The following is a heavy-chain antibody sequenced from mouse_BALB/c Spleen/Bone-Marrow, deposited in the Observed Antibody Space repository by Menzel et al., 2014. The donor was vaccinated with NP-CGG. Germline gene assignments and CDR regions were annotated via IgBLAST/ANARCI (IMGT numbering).Heavy chain of an antibody. V-gene: IGHV14-3*02. Sequence: VQLQQSGAELVKPGASVKLSCTASGYNIKDTYIHWVKQRPEQGLEWIGRIDPANGNTKYDPKFQGKATITADTSSNTDYRLHSSQTSEDAAVYGCARYYFYATYYWGQGTSVTVAS. CDR3: ARYYFYATYY. J-gene: IGHJ4*01. CDR1: GYNIKDTY. CDR2: IDPANGNT.